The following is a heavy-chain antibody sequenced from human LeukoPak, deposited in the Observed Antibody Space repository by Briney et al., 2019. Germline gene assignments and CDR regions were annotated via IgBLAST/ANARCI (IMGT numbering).Heavy chain of an antibody. Sequence: SEALSLTCTVSGGSISGYYWSWIRQPPGKGLEWIGYIYTSGSTNYNPSLKSRVTISVDTSKNQFSLGLSSVTAADTAMYFCARAYSRSYSHFDDWGQGTLVTVSS. CDR2: IYTSGST. D-gene: IGHD1-26*01. J-gene: IGHJ4*02. CDR1: GGSISGYY. V-gene: IGHV4-4*09. CDR3: ARAYSRSYSHFDD.